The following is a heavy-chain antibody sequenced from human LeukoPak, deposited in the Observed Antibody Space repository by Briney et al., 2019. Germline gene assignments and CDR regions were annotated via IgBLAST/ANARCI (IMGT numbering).Heavy chain of an antibody. V-gene: IGHV4-4*07. CDR3: ARGDIVLGGGRNWFDP. D-gene: IGHD2-8*02. J-gene: IGHJ5*02. CDR2: ISTNGDT. Sequence: SETLSLTCTVSGGSISSHFCGWIRQPAGKGLEWIGRISTNGDTNYNPSLRSRITMSVDTSKNQFSLKLSSVTAADTAVYYCARGDIVLGGGRNWFDPWGQGTLVTVSS. CDR1: GGSISSHF.